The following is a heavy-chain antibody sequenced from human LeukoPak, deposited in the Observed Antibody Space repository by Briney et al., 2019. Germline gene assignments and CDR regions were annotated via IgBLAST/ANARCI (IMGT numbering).Heavy chain of an antibody. CDR2: INHSGST. CDR3: ARGYSGYDPTYFDS. Sequence: SETLSLTCAVYGGSFSGYYWSWIRQPPGKGLEWIGEINHSGSTNYNPSLKSRVTISVDTSKNQFSLKLSSVTAADTAVYYCARGYSGYDPTYFDSWGQGTLVTVSS. V-gene: IGHV4-34*01. J-gene: IGHJ4*02. D-gene: IGHD5-12*01. CDR1: GGSFSGYY.